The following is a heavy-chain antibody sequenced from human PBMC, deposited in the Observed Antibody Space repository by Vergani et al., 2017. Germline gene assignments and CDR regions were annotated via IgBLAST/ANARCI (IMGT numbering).Heavy chain of an antibody. J-gene: IGHJ6*03. D-gene: IGHD2-2*01. V-gene: IGHV3-49*04. CDR3: ARVQSPRVVVVQANPHYYYMDV. CDR1: GFTLGDYA. CDR2: IWSKPYGGTT. Sequence: EVHLVESGGGLVQPGRSLRLSCSGSGFTLGDYAMTWVRQAPGKGLEWVAFIWSKPYGGTTEYAASVKGRFTISRDNAKNSLYLQINSLRAEDTAVYYCARVQSPRVVVVQANPHYYYMDVWGKGTTVTVSS.